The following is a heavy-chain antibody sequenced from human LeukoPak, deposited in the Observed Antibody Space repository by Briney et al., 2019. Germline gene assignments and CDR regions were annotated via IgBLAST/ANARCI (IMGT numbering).Heavy chain of an antibody. V-gene: IGHV6-1*01. Sequence: SQTLSLTCAISGDSVSSNSVTWNWIRQSPSRGLEWLGRTYYRSTWYNDYAVTVRGRITVNPDTSKNQFSLHLNSVTPEDTAVYYCARGLTQYDCFDPWGQGILVTVSS. CDR3: ARGLTQYDCFDP. CDR1: GDSVSSNSVT. CDR2: TYYRSTWYN. J-gene: IGHJ5*02. D-gene: IGHD2-2*01.